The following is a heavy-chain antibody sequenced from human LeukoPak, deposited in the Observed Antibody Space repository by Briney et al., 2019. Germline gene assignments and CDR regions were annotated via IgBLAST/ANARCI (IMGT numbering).Heavy chain of an antibody. CDR1: GFTFSSYA. CDR2: ISRSDGTT. Sequence: GGSLSLSCAGSGFTFSSYAMTWVRQAPGPGLEWVSSISRSDGTTYYADSVKGRFTISRDNSKNTLFLQMNSLRAEDTAVYYCARDPPALRYFDWLSDFDYWGQGTLVTVSS. J-gene: IGHJ4*02. CDR3: ARDPPALRYFDWLSDFDY. D-gene: IGHD3-9*01. V-gene: IGHV3-23*01.